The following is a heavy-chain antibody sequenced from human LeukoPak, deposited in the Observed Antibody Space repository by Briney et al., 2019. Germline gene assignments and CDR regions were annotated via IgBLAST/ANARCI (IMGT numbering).Heavy chain of an antibody. CDR2: IKSRNDGGTT. J-gene: IGHJ3*02. V-gene: IGHV3-15*01. CDR3: IPMWAFDI. D-gene: IGHD2-21*01. Sequence: PGGSLRLSCAASGFTFKNAWMSWVRQAPGKGLEWVGHIKSRNDGGTTDYAAPVKARFTISRDDSKNTLYLQMNSLKTEDTAVCYCIPMWAFDIWGQGTMVTVS. CDR1: GFTFKNAW.